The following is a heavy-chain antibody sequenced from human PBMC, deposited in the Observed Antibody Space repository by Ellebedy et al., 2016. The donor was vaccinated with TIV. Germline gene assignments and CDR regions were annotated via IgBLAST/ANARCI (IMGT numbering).Heavy chain of an antibody. CDR3: AREPSTWIQLWSSHY. Sequence: GESLKISCAASGFTFRTYSMTWVRQAPGKGLEWVSSLSSDSDINYADSVRGRFTISRDNAQNTLYLHMNSLRAEDTALYFCAREPSTWIQLWSSHYWGQGTLVTVSS. D-gene: IGHD5-18*01. CDR2: LSSDSDI. J-gene: IGHJ4*02. V-gene: IGHV3-21*01. CDR1: GFTFRTYS.